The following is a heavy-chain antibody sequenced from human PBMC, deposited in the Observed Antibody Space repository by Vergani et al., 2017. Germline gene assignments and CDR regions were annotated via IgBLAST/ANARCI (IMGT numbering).Heavy chain of an antibody. CDR3: ASGVVPAAIGWFDP. CDR2: ISSSSSYI. J-gene: IGHJ5*02. CDR1: GFTFSSYS. Sequence: EVQLVESGGGLVKPGGSLRLSCAASGFTFSSYSMNWVRQAPGKGLEWVSSISSSSSYIYYADSVKGRFTISRDNAKTSLYLQMNSLRAEDTAVYYCASGVVPAAIGWFDPWGQGTLVTVSS. V-gene: IGHV3-21*01. D-gene: IGHD2-2*01.